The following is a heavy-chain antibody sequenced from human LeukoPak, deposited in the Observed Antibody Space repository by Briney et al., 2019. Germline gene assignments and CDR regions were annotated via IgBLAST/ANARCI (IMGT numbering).Heavy chain of an antibody. Sequence: SETLSLTCTVSGGSISSSGYYWGWIRQSPGKGLEWIGSMYYSGATYYNPSLKSRVTISVDTSKNQLSLKLSSVTAADTAVYYCARLKEAVALNWFDPWGQGTLVTVSS. J-gene: IGHJ5*02. CDR3: ARLKEAVALNWFDP. D-gene: IGHD6-19*01. CDR1: GGSISSSGYY. V-gene: IGHV4-39*07. CDR2: MYYSGAT.